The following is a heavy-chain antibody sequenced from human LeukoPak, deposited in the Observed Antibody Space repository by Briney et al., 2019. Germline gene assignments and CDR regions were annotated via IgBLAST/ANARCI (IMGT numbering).Heavy chain of an antibody. D-gene: IGHD5-18*01. CDR1: GYTFTDYY. CDR3: ARDGDTYGYYYYGPDV. V-gene: IGHV1-2*02. CDR2: INPNSGGT. Sequence: ASVKVSCKASGYTFTDYYMHWVRQAPGQGLEWMGWINPNSGGTKYARTFKGRVTMTRDTSISTAYMELSSLRSDDTAVYYCARDGDTYGYYYYGPDVWGQGTTDTVSS. J-gene: IGHJ6*02.